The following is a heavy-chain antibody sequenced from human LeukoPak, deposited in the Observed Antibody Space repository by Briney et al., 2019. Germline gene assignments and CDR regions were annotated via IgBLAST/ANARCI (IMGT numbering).Heavy chain of an antibody. V-gene: IGHV4-38-2*01. Sequence: SETPSLTCAVSGYSISSGYYYWDWIRQPPGKGLEWIGSIYHSGSTYYNPSLKSRVTISADTSKNQVSLKLNSVTAADTAVYYCARRQEYQLLFGFDIWGQGTMVTVSS. CDR1: GYSISSGYY. CDR3: ARRQEYQLLFGFDI. CDR2: IYHSGST. J-gene: IGHJ3*02. D-gene: IGHD2-21*02.